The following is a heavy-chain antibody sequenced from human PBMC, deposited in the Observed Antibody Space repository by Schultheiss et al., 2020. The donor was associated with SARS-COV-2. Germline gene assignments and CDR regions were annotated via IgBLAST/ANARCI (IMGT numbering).Heavy chain of an antibody. J-gene: IGHJ4*02. CDR3: AREGTTSGYYYY. D-gene: IGHD3-22*01. V-gene: IGHV3-30*03. CDR1: GFTFSSFE. CDR2: ISYDGSNK. Sequence: SCVASGFTFSSFEMNWVRQAPGKGLEWVAVISYDGSNKYYADSVKGRFTISRDNSKNTLYLQMNSLRAEDTAVYYCAREGTTSGYYYYWGQGILVTVSS.